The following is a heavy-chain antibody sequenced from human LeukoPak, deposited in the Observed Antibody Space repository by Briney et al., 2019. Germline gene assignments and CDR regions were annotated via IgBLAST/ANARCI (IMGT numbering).Heavy chain of an antibody. CDR2: ISSSGSTI. D-gene: IGHD2-8*01. Sequence: PGGSLRLSCAASGFTFSSYEMTWVRQAPGKGLEWVSYISSSGSTIYYADSVKGRFTISRDNDKNSLYLQMNSLRAEATAVYYCARDTGCFDFWGQGTLVTVSS. J-gene: IGHJ4*02. CDR3: ARDTGCFDF. CDR1: GFTFSSYE. V-gene: IGHV3-48*03.